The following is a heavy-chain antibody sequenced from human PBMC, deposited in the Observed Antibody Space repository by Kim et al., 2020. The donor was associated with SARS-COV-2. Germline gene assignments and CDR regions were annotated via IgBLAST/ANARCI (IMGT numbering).Heavy chain of an antibody. CDR2: IVVGSGNT. CDR3: AAVRDGSGGSCYYYGLRWFDP. D-gene: IGHD2-15*01. CDR1: GFTFIGSA. J-gene: IGHJ5*02. Sequence: SVKVSCKASGFTFIGSAMQWVRQARGQRLEWIGWIVVGSGNTNYAQEFQERVTITRDMSTRTAYMELSSLRSEDTAVYYCAAVRDGSGGSCYYYGLRWFDPWGQGTLVTVSS. V-gene: IGHV1-58*02.